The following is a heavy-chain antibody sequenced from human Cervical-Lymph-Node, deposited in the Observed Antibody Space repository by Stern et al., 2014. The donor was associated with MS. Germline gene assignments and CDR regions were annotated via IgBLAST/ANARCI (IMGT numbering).Heavy chain of an antibody. J-gene: IGHJ4*02. V-gene: IGHV5-51*01. CDR1: GYKFSIYW. CDR3: ARQTTAWASDV. CDR2: IYPGDSET. Sequence: EVQLVESGAELIRPGESLKISCKGSGYKFSIYWIAWVRQMPGKGLEWMGVIYPGDSETRYSPSFQGQGAMSTAQSTSNAYLQWSSLNASDTAMYFCARQTTAWASDVWGQGTLVTVSS. D-gene: IGHD1-14*01.